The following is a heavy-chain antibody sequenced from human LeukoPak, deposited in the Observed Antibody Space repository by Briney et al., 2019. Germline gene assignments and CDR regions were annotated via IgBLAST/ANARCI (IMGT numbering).Heavy chain of an antibody. Sequence: GGSLRLSCAASGFSFSDHYMGWVPQTPGKGLEWVGRTRNKLDSYTTEYAASVNGRFTISREASKSSLYLQMNSLKTQDTAVYYFARESGMLHEIATFDIWGQGTLVTVSS. J-gene: IGHJ3*02. CDR2: TRNKLDSYTT. CDR1: GFSFSDHY. D-gene: IGHD1-26*01. V-gene: IGHV3-72*01. CDR3: ARESGMLHEIATFDI.